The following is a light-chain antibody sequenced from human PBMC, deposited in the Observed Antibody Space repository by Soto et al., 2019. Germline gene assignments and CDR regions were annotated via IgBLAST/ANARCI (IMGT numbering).Light chain of an antibody. Sequence: EIVLTQSPATLSLSPGERATLSCRASQSVSSYLAWYQQKPGQAPRLLISDASNRATGIPARFSGSGSGTDFTLPISSLEPEEFAVYYCQQRSNWPPIFTCGPGTKVDIK. CDR1: QSVSSY. CDR3: QQRSNWPPIFT. CDR2: DAS. J-gene: IGKJ3*01. V-gene: IGKV3-11*01.